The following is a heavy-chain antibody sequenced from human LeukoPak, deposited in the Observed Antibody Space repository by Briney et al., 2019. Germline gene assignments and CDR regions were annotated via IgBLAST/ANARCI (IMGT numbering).Heavy chain of an antibody. CDR2: IIPIFGTA. Sequence: ASVKVSCKASGGTFSSYAISWVRQAPGQGLEWMGGIIPIFGTANYARKFQGRVTITTDESTSTAYMELSSLRSEDTAVYYCARGGSGCYPNAFDIWGQGTMVTVSS. CDR3: ARGGSGCYPNAFDI. D-gene: IGHD3-22*01. V-gene: IGHV1-69*05. J-gene: IGHJ3*02. CDR1: GGTFSSYA.